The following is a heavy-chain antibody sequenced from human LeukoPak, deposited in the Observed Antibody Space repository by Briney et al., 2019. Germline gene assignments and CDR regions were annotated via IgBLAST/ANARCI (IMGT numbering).Heavy chain of an antibody. J-gene: IGHJ4*02. CDR1: GYTFTAFF. V-gene: IGHV1-2*02. Sequence: GAAVKVTCKTSGYTFTAFFFHWVRPAPGQGLEWMGWLNPNSAGTNYAQKFQCRVTMTSDTSISTAYMELSRLRSDDTAVYFCARVGAAYQDSNYWGQGTLVTVSS. CDR3: ARVGAAYQDSNY. D-gene: IGHD1-26*01. CDR2: LNPNSAGT.